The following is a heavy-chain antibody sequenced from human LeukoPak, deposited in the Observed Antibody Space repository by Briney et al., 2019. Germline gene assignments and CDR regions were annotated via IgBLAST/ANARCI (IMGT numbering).Heavy chain of an antibody. J-gene: IGHJ4*02. CDR3: ARGGSGGGWY. V-gene: IGHV4-61*02. D-gene: IGHD6-19*01. Sequence: SETLSLTCTVSGGSISSGSYYWSWIRQPAGKGLEWIGRIYTSGSTNYNPSLKSRVTISVDTSKNQFSLKLSSVTAADTAVYYCARGGSGGGWYWGQGTLVTVSS. CDR1: GGSISSGSYY. CDR2: IYTSGST.